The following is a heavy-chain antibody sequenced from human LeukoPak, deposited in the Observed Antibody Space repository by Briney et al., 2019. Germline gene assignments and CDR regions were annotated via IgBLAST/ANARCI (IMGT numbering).Heavy chain of an antibody. CDR2: ISGSGGST. D-gene: IGHD2-15*01. J-gene: IGHJ3*02. Sequence: GGSLRLSCAASGFTFSSYAMSWVRQAPGKGLEWVSAISGSGGSTYYADSVKGRFTISRDNSKNTLYLQVNSLRAEDTAVYYCAKDPAYHSGGSPDAFDIWGQGTMVTVSS. V-gene: IGHV3-23*01. CDR1: GFTFSSYA. CDR3: AKDPAYHSGGSPDAFDI.